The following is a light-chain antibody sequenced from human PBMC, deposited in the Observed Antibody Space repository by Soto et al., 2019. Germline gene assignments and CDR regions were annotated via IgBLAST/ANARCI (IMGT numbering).Light chain of an antibody. CDR1: SSDVGGYNY. J-gene: IGLJ1*01. CDR3: NSYAGSNNFYV. CDR2: EVN. V-gene: IGLV2-8*01. Sequence: QSALTQPPSASGSPGQSVTISCTGTSSDVGGYNYVSWYQHHPGEAPKLIIYEVNKRPSGVPDRFSGSKSGNTASLTVSGLQADDEADYFCNSYAGSNNFYVFGTGTKLTVL.